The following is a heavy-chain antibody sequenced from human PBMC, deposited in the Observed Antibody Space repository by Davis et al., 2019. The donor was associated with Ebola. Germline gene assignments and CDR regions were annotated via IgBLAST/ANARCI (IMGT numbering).Heavy chain of an antibody. J-gene: IGHJ6*02. Sequence: SETLSLTCAVYGGSFSGYYWSWIRQPPGKGLEWIGEINHSGSTNYNPSLKSRVTISVDTSKNQFSLKLSSVTAADTAVYYCARGRGVLMVYVIKLYYYGMDVWGQGTTVTVSS. CDR3: ARGRGVLMVYVIKLYYYGMDV. CDR2: INHSGST. D-gene: IGHD2-8*01. CDR1: GGSFSGYY. V-gene: IGHV4-34*01.